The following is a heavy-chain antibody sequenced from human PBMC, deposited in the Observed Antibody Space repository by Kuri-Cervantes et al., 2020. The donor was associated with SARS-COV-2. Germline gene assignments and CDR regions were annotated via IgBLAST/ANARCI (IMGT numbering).Heavy chain of an antibody. V-gene: IGHV1-3*01. J-gene: IGHJ3*02. CDR1: GYTFTSYA. D-gene: IGHD3-10*01. CDR3: ARVKHRITMVRGVITDDAFDI. Sequence: ASVKVSCKASGYTFTSYAMHWVRQAPEQRLEWMGWINAGNGNTKYSQKFQGRVTITRDTSASTAYMELSSLRSEDTAVYYCARVKHRITMVRGVITDDAFDIWGQGTMVTVSS. CDR2: INAGNGNT.